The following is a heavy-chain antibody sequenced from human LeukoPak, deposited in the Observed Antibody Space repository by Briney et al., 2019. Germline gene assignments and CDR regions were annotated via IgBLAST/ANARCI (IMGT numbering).Heavy chain of an antibody. CDR2: LSPVLA. Sequence: SVKVSCKASGGTFSSYAISWVRQAPGQGLEWMGGLSPVLATYAQKFQGRVTITADESTDTVYMELGSLTSEDTATYFCARDREISARPGGWFDPWGQGTLVTVSS. V-gene: IGHV1-69*13. CDR1: GGTFSSYA. J-gene: IGHJ5*02. D-gene: IGHD6-6*01. CDR3: ARDREISARPGGWFDP.